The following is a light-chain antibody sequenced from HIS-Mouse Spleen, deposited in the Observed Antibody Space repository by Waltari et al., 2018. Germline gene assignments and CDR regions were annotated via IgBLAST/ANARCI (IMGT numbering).Light chain of an antibody. CDR3: QVWDSSSDHYV. J-gene: IGLJ1*01. CDR1: NIGSKS. CDR2: DDS. Sequence: SYVLTQPPSVSVAPGQTARITCGGNNIGSKSVHWYQQKPGQAPVLVVYDDSDRPSGIAERFSGSNSGSTATLTISRVEAGDEADYYCQVWDSSSDHYVFGTGTKVTVL. V-gene: IGLV3-21*02.